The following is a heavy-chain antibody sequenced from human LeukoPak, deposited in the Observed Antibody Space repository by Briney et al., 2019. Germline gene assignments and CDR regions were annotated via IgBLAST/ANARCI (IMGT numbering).Heavy chain of an antibody. CDR1: GFTVSSNY. D-gene: IGHD1-26*01. J-gene: IGHJ4*02. CDR3: ARDGVGATGFDY. Sequence: GGSLRLSCAASGFTVSSNYMSWVRQAPGKGLEWVSVIYSGGSTYYADSVKGRFTISRDNSKNTLYLQMNSPRAEDTAVYYCARDGVGATGFDYWGQGTLVTVSS. V-gene: IGHV3-66*02. CDR2: IYSGGST.